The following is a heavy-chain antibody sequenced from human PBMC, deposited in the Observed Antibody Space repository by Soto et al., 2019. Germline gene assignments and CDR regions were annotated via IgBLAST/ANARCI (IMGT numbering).Heavy chain of an antibody. CDR1: GGSISSSSYY. J-gene: IGHJ4*02. CDR2: IYYSGST. D-gene: IGHD1-20*01. CDR3: ARRNNWNALRLDY. Sequence: QLQLQESGPGLVKPSETLSLTCTVSGGSISSSSYYWGWIRQPPGKGLEWIGSIYYSGSTYYNPSPKRGVTISVTTSKTQCSLKLSSVTAADTAVYYCARRNNWNALRLDYWGQGTLVTVSS. V-gene: IGHV4-39*01.